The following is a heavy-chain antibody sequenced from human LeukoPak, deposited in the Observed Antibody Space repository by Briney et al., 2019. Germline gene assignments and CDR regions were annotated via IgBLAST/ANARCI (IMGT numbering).Heavy chain of an antibody. CDR2: IIPIFGTA. V-gene: IGHV1-69*05. J-gene: IGHJ3*02. D-gene: IGHD4-17*01. Sequence: SVKVSCKASGGTFSGYAISWVRQAPGQGLEWMGGIIPIFGTANYAQKFQGRVTITTDESTSTAYMELSSLRSEDTAVYYCARSTYGDYVYAFDIWGQGTMVTVSS. CDR3: ARSTYGDYVYAFDI. CDR1: GGTFSGYA.